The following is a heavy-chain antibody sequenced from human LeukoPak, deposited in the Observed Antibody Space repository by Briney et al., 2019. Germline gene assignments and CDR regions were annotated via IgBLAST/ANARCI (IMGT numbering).Heavy chain of an antibody. CDR1: GGSISGYY. V-gene: IGHV4-59*08. D-gene: IGHD3-22*01. J-gene: IGHJ4*02. Sequence: SETLSLTCTVSGGSISGYYWSWIRQRPGKGLECIGYIYYSRSTNYNPSLKSRVTISVDTSRNQFSLKLTSVTAADTAVYYCAKVSDRDSSGYYWGFEYWGQGTLVTVSS. CDR2: IYYSRST. CDR3: AKVSDRDSSGYYWGFEY.